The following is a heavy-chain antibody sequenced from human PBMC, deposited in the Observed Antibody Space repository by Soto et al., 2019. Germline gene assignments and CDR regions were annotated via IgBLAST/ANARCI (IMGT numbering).Heavy chain of an antibody. CDR2: ISYDGSNK. CDR3: AKETSGYSSSLSYYYGMDV. J-gene: IGHJ6*02. V-gene: IGHV3-30*18. Sequence: QVQLVESGGGVVQPGRSLRLSCAASGFTFSSYGMHWVRQAPGKGLEWVALISYDGSNKYYADSLKGRFTISRDNSKNKLNLQMNSLRAEDTSVYYCAKETSGYSSSLSYYYGMDVWGQGTTVTVSS. CDR1: GFTFSSYG. D-gene: IGHD6-13*01.